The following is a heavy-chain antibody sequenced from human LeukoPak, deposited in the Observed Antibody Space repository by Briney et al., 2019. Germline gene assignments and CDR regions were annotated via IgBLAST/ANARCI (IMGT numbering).Heavy chain of an antibody. J-gene: IGHJ4*02. Sequence: GGSLRLSCAASGFTFSSYGMSWVRQAPGKGLEWVSVIYSGGSTYYADSVKGRFTISRDNSKNTLYLQMNSLRAEDTAVYYCARQASKREDYWGQGTLVTVSS. V-gene: IGHV3-53*01. CDR1: GFTFSSYG. CDR2: IYSGGST. D-gene: IGHD1-26*01. CDR3: ARQASKREDY.